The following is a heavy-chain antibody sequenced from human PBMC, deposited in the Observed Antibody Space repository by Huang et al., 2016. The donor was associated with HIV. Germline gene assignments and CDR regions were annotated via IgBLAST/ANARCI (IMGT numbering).Heavy chain of an antibody. J-gene: IGHJ4*02. CDR2: SAYSWST. D-gene: IGHD2-15*01. CDR3: ASGYYFDY. Sequence: QVQLQESGPRLVKPSETLSLTSTVSGSSISNYFWSWIRQSPGKGLEYIVCSAYSWSTNDSPSLRGRFTISVDTSKKQFFLKLSSVTAADTAIYFCASGYYFDYWGQGSLVTVSS. CDR1: GSSISNYF. V-gene: IGHV4-59*01.